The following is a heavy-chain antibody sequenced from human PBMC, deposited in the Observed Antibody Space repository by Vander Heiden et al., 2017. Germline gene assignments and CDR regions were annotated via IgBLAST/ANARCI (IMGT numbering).Heavy chain of an antibody. D-gene: IGHD3-22*01. J-gene: IGHJ5*02. CDR3: ARVDLDYSSGYHVSWFDP. CDR1: GYTFTGYA. CDR2: VSAYNGHT. Sequence: QVQLVQSGAELKNPGASVTVSCTASGYTFTGYAIGWVRQAPGQGREYMGWVSAYNGHTDYAQKVQDRVIMTTDTSTTTAYMELRSLRSDDTAVYFCARVDLDYSSGYHVSWFDPWGQGTQVTVSS. V-gene: IGHV1-18*01.